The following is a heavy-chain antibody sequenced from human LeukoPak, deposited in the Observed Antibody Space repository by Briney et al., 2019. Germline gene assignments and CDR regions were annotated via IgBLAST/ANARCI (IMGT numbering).Heavy chain of an antibody. CDR2: MSSSGGSR. CDR1: GFTFSSYE. D-gene: IGHD1-26*01. Sequence: GRSLRLSCAASGFTFSSYEMHWVRQAPGKGLEYVSAMSSSGGSRYYPNSVRGRLTIFRDNSKNTLYLQLGSLRAEDTAVYYCAGSPDTNLRAFDIWGQGTMATVSA. J-gene: IGHJ3*02. V-gene: IGHV3-64*01. CDR3: AGSPDTNLRAFDI.